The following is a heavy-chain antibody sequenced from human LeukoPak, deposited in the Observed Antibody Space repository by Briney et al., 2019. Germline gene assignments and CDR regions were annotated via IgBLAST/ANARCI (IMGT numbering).Heavy chain of an antibody. CDR3: ASGGVYYDILTGYPEKSFDY. CDR1: GGTFSSYA. Sequence: ASVKVSCKASGGTFSSYAISWVRQAPGQGLEWMGGIIPIFGTANYAQKFQGRVTITADESTSTAYMELSSLRSEDAAVYYCASGGVYYDILTGYPEKSFDYWGQGTLVTVSS. J-gene: IGHJ4*02. D-gene: IGHD3-9*01. CDR2: IIPIFGTA. V-gene: IGHV1-69*13.